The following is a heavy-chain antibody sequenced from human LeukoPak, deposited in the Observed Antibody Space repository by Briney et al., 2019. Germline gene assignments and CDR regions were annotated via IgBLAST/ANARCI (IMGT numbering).Heavy chain of an antibody. CDR1: GGSISSGGYS. J-gene: IGHJ5*02. CDR2: IYHSGST. V-gene: IGHV4-30-2*01. CDR3: ARGISYCSSTSCFWFDP. D-gene: IGHD2-2*01. Sequence: SQTLSLTCAVYGGSISSGGYSLSWIRQPPGKGLEWIVYIYHSGSTYYNPSLKSRVTISVDRSKNQFSLKLSSVTAADTAVYYCARGISYCSSTSCFWFDPWGQGTLVTVSS.